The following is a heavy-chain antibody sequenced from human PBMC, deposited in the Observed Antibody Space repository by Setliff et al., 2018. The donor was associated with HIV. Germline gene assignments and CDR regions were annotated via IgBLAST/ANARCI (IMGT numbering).Heavy chain of an antibody. J-gene: IGHJ3*02. D-gene: IGHD2-2*01. V-gene: IGHV3-7*01. CDR2: INQDGSEK. CDR1: GFTFSSFF. CDR3: ARDLWAKYPLDGFDI. Sequence: PGGSLRLSCAASGFTFSSFFMSWVRQAPGKGLEWVANINQDGSEKSYVDSVKGRFTISRDNAKDSFYLQMNNLRAEDTALYYCARDLWAKYPLDGFDIWGQGTMVTVSS.